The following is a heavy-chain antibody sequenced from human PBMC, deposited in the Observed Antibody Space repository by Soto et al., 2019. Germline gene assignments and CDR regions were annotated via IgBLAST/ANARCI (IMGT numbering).Heavy chain of an antibody. V-gene: IGHV4-59*01. D-gene: IGHD3-16*01. J-gene: IGHJ4*02. Sequence: SETLSLTCTVSGGSISSYYWSWIRQPPGKGLEWIGYIYYSGSTNYNPSLKSRVTISVDTSKNQFSLKLSSVTAADTAVYYRANYDYIWGSARYWGQGNLVTVSS. CDR2: IYYSGST. CDR1: GGSISSYY. CDR3: ANYDYIWGSARY.